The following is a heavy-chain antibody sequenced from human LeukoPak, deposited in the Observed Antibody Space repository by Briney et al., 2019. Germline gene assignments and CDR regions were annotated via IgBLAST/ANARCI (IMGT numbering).Heavy chain of an antibody. CDR1: GGSISSYY. Sequence: PSETLSLTCTVSGGSISSYYWSWIRQPPGKGLEWIGYIYTSGSTNYNPSLKSRVTMSVDTSKNQFSLKLSSVTAADTAVYYCARAVMDSSLGGVFFDYWGQGTLVTVSS. CDR3: ARAVMDSSLGGVFFDY. J-gene: IGHJ4*02. D-gene: IGHD6-13*01. V-gene: IGHV4-4*08. CDR2: IYTSGST.